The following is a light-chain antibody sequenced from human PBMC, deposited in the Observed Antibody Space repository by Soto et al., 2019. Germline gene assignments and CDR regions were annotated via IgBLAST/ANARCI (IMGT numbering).Light chain of an antibody. CDR1: QSLLHTNGYTF. CDR2: LGS. CDR3: IQALQTPWT. J-gene: IGKJ1*01. Sequence: DFVMTQSPLSLPVTPGEPATISCTSSQSLLHTNGYTFLDWYLQKPGQSPQLLIYLGSNRASGVPDRFSGSGSVTNFTLKISRVEAEDVGVYYCIQALQTPWTFGQGTKVDIK. V-gene: IGKV2-28*01.